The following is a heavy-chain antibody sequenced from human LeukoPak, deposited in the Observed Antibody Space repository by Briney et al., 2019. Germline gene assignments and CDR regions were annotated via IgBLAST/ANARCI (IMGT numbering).Heavy chain of an antibody. V-gene: IGHV1-18*01. CDR1: GYTLNTYG. Sequence: ASVQVSCKASGYTLNTYGVSWVRQAPGQGLEWMGWISGYNGKTDFAQKLKGRLTMTTDASTNTAYMELRSLTSDDTAVYSCARDRDSIAVAGSPRYFDYWGQGTLVTVSS. D-gene: IGHD6-19*01. J-gene: IGHJ4*02. CDR3: ARDRDSIAVAGSPRYFDY. CDR2: ISGYNGKT.